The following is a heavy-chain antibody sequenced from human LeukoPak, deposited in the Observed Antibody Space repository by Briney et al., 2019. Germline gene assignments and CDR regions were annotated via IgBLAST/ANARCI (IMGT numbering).Heavy chain of an antibody. CDR3: ARDRGDIVVVTAIGVGGMDV. V-gene: IGHV1-46*01. J-gene: IGHJ6*02. CDR2: INPSGGST. Sequence: ASVKVSCKASGYTFTSYYMHWVRQAPGQGLEWMGIINPSGGSTSYAQKFQGRVTMTRDTSTSTVYMELSSLRSEDTAVYYCARDRGDIVVVTAIGVGGMDVWGQGTTVTVSS. CDR1: GYTFTSYY. D-gene: IGHD2-21*02.